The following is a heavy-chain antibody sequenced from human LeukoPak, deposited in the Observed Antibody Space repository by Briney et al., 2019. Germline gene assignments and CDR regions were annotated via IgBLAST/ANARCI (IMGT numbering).Heavy chain of an antibody. CDR2: IYYSGNT. V-gene: IGHV4-59*11. CDR1: GGSINSHY. Sequence: SEALSLTCTVSGGSINSHYWYWIRQPPGKGLESIGYIYYSGNTKYNPSLKSRVSISIDTSRNQFSLKLSSVTAADTAVYYCAGSLGRADVLDIWGQGTMVTVSS. CDR3: AGSLGRADVLDI. J-gene: IGHJ3*02. D-gene: IGHD3-10*02.